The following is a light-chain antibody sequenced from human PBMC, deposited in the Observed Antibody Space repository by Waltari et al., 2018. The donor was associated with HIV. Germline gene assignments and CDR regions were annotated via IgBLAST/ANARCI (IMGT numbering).Light chain of an antibody. Sequence: DIQVTQSPSSLSPSVGDRVTITCRTSQSISTYLNWYQQRPGKAPKHLIYGTTTLQSGVPARFSGSGSGTDFSLSISTLQTEDFATYYCQQSFAPPRTFGHGTKVEV. V-gene: IGKV1-39*01. CDR2: GTT. J-gene: IGKJ1*01. CDR3: QQSFAPPRT. CDR1: QSISTY.